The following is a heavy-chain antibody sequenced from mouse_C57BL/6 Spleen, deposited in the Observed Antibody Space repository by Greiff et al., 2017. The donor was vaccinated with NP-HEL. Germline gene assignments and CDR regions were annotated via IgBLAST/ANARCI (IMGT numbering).Heavy chain of an antibody. V-gene: IGHV1-52*01. D-gene: IGHD1-1*01. CDR3: ASSYYYGNSLYFCV. J-gene: IGHJ1*03. CDR2: IDPSDSET. CDR1: GYTFTSYW. Sequence: VQLQQPGAELVRPGSSVKLSCKASGYTFTSYWMHWVKQRPIQGFEWIGNIDPSDSETHYNQKFKDKATLTVDKSTDTVYMQLSSLTSEDSAVYYCASSYYYGNSLYFCVRGTGPTVTV.